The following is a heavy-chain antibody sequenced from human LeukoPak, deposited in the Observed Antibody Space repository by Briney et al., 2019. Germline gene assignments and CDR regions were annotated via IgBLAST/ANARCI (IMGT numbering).Heavy chain of an antibody. V-gene: IGHV4-39*01. CDR2: IYYSGST. CDR3: ATHPLLDY. D-gene: IGHD3-16*02. Sequence: AETLSLTCTVSGDSIRRDNYYWGWIRQPPGKGLEWIGSIYYSGSTYYNPSLKSRVSISVDPSKSQFSLKLTSVTAVDTAVYYCATHPLLDYWGQGSLVTVSS. CDR1: GDSIRRDNYY. J-gene: IGHJ4*02.